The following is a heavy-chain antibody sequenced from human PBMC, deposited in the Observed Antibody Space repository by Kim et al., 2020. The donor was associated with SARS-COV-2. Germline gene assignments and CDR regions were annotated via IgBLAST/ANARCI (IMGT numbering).Heavy chain of an antibody. D-gene: IGHD6-13*01. V-gene: IGHV3-13*04. Sequence: GGSLRLSCAASGLTFSMYDFHWVRQGSGKGLEWVSAIDTDGATYYSGSVRGRFTISRENEKDSLHLHMDSLTAGDTAVYYCARGKVAQWADSAGRPGYEYGLDVWGHGTTVTVSS. CDR1: GLTFSMYD. CDR3: ARGKVAQWADSAGRPGYEYGLDV. CDR2: IDTDGAT. J-gene: IGHJ6*01.